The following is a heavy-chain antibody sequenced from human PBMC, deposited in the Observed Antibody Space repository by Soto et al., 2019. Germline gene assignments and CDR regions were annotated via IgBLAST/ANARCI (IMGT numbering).Heavy chain of an antibody. V-gene: IGHV1-18*01. CDR1: GYTFTSYG. CDR3: ASEGSQGGSYSRHDAFDI. Sequence: ASVKVSCKASGYTFTSYGISWVRQAPGQGLEWMGWISAYNGNTNYAQKLQGRVTMTTDTSTSTAYMELRSLRSDDTAVYYCASEGSQGGSYSRHDAFDIWGQENMLTISS. J-gene: IGHJ3*02. CDR2: ISAYNGNT. D-gene: IGHD3-10*01.